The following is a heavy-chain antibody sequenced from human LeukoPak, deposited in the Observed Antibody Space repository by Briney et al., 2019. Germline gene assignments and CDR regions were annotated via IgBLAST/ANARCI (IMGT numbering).Heavy chain of an antibody. CDR2: IYSDGST. J-gene: IGHJ5*02. V-gene: IGHV3-66*02. CDR1: GFAVSTNY. Sequence: GGSLRLSCAASGFAVSTNYLSWVRQAPGKGLEWVSVIYSDGSTYYTDSVKGRFTISRDNSKNTLYLQINSLRPEDTAVCYCARDQRSESYYPWGWFDPWGQGTLVTVSS. CDR3: ARDQRSESYYPWGWFDP. D-gene: IGHD1-26*01.